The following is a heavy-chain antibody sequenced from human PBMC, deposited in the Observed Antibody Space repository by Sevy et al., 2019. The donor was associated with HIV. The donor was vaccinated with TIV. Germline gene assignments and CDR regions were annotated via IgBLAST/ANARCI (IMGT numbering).Heavy chain of an antibody. CDR3: AKGGGGHYDPDEIGYYFYYYNMDV. CDR2: ISGSGTGT. D-gene: IGHD3-22*01. CDR1: GFSFDSYG. J-gene: IGHJ6*03. Sequence: GGSLRLSCAVSGFSFDSYGMTWVRQAPGKGLEWVSGISGSGTGTYYADSVKGRFIISRDNFKNTLYLQMNSLRSEDKAIYYCAKGGGGHYDPDEIGYYFYYYNMDVWGKGTTVTVSS. V-gene: IGHV3-23*01.